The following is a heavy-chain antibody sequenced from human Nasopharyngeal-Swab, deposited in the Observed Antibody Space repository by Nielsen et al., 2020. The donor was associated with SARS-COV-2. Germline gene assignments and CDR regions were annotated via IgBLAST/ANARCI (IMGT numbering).Heavy chain of an antibody. V-gene: IGHV1-2*02. CDR3: ARVGESSGWDFDY. CDR2: INPNSGGT. CDR1: GYTFTGYY. Sequence: ASVKVSCKASGYTFTGYYMHWVRQAPGQGLEWMGWINPNSGGTNYAQKFQGRVTMTRDTSISTAYMELSRLRSDDTAVYYCARVGESSGWDFDYCGQGTLVTVSS. J-gene: IGHJ4*02. D-gene: IGHD6-19*01.